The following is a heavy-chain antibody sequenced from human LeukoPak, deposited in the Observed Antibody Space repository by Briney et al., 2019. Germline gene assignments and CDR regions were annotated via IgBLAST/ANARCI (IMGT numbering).Heavy chain of an antibody. CDR2: INSNSGGT. CDR3: TRVGAGGWCADY. J-gene: IGHJ4*01. Sequence: ASVRVSCKASGYTFTGYYMHWVRQAPGQGLEWMGWINSNSGGTHYAQRFQGRVTMTRDTSISTVYMELARLTADDTAIFYCTRVGAGGWCADYWGHGTLLTVSS. D-gene: IGHD6-19*01. CDR1: GYTFTGYY. V-gene: IGHV1-2*02.